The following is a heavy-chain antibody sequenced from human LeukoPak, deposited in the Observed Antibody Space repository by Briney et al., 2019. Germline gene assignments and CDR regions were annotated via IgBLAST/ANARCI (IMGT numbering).Heavy chain of an antibody. CDR3: ARDCSSTSCYLDY. V-gene: IGHV3-21*01. CDR1: GFTFSSYS. Sequence: GGSLRLSCAASGFTFSSYSMNWVRQAPGKGLEWVSSISSSSSYIYYADSVKGRFTISRDNAKNSLYLQMNSLRAEDTAVYYCARDCSSTSCYLDYWAREPWSPSPQ. CDR2: ISSSSSYI. D-gene: IGHD2-2*01. J-gene: IGHJ4*02.